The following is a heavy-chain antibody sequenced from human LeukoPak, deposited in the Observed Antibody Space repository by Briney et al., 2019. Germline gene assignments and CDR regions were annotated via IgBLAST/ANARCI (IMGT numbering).Heavy chain of an antibody. V-gene: IGHV3-33*01. CDR3: ARGSRFGIVVVVAAGGMDV. D-gene: IGHD2-15*01. CDR1: GFTFSSYG. CDR2: IWYDGSNK. Sequence: PGGSLRLSCAASGFTFSSYGMHWVRQAPGKGLEGVAVIWYDGSNKYYADSVKGRFTISRDNSKNTLYLQMNSLRAEDTAVYYCARGSRFGIVVVVAAGGMDVWGQGTTVTVSS. J-gene: IGHJ6*02.